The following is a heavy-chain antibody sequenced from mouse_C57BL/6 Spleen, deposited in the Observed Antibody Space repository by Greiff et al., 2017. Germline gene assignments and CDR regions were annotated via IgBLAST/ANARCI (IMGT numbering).Heavy chain of an antibody. CDR3: ARTQIYEYGDYYAMDY. J-gene: IGHJ4*01. Sequence: QVQLQQPGAELVKPGASVKLSCKASGYTFTSYWMHWVKQRPGRGLEWIGRIDPNSGGTKYNEKFKSKATLTVDKPSSTAYMQLSSLTSEDSAVYDGARTQIYEYGDYYAMDYWGQGTSVTVSS. CDR1: GYTFTSYW. D-gene: IGHD2-4*01. V-gene: IGHV1-72*01. CDR2: IDPNSGGT.